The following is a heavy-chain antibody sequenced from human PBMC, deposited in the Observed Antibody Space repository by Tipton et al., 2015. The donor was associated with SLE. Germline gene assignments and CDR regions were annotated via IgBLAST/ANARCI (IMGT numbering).Heavy chain of an antibody. Sequence: GLVKPSGTLSLTCAVSGGSISSSNWWNWVRQPPGKGLEWIGEISHSGSTNYNPSLKSRVTISLDTSKNQFSLKLSSVTAADTAVYYCARGGSSWWEGAFDIWGQGTMVTVSS. D-gene: IGHD6-13*01. CDR3: ARGGSSWWEGAFDI. CDR1: GGSISSSNW. V-gene: IGHV4-4*02. CDR2: ISHSGST. J-gene: IGHJ3*02.